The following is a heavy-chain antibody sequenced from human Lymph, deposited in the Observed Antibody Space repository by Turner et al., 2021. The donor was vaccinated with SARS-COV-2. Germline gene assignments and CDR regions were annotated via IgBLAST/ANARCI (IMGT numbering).Heavy chain of an antibody. CDR2: INHSGST. CDR1: GGSFSGYY. V-gene: IGHV4-34*01. Sequence: QVQLQPWGAGLFKPSETLSLTCAVYGGSFSGYYWSWIRQPPGKGLEWIGEINHSGSTNYNPSLKSRVTIAVDTSKNQFSLKLSSVTAADTAVYYCARGGVDTAMVRYYYYGMDVWGQGTTVTVSS. J-gene: IGHJ6*02. D-gene: IGHD5-18*01. CDR3: ARGGVDTAMVRYYYYGMDV.